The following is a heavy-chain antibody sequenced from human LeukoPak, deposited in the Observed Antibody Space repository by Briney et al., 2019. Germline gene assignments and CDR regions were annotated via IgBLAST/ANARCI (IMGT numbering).Heavy chain of an antibody. CDR3: VRGGAKFGDN. Sequence: PGGSLRLSCAASGFTFSDYYMSWIRQAPGKGPEWVSYISSSGSPIYHADSVKGRFTISRDNAKNSLYLQMNSLGAEDTAMYYCVRGGAKFGDNWGQGTLVTVSS. V-gene: IGHV3-11*01. CDR2: ISSSGSPI. J-gene: IGHJ4*02. CDR1: GFTFSDYY. D-gene: IGHD3-10*01.